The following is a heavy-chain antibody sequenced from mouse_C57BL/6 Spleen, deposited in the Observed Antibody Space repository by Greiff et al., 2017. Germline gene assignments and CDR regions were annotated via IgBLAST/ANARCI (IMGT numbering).Heavy chain of an antibody. CDR3: ARRGTPGGCYFDY. J-gene: IGHJ2*01. CDR1: GYAFSSYW. Sequence: QVQLQQSGAELVKPGASVKISCKASGYAFSSYWMNWVKQRPGKGLEWIGQIYPGDGDTNYNGKFKGKATLTADKSSSTAYMQLSSLTSEDSAVYFCARRGTPGGCYFDYWGQGTTLTVSS. V-gene: IGHV1-80*01. D-gene: IGHD3-3*01. CDR2: IYPGDGDT.